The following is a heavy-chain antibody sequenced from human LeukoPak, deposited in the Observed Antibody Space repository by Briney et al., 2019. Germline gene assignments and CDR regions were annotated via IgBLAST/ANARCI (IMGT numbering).Heavy chain of an antibody. J-gene: IGHJ4*02. CDR2: GYYSGST. CDR3: ARHRSVAGQDYFDY. Sequence: SETLSLTCTVSGGSISSYYWSWIRQPPGKGLEWIGSGYYSGSTYYNPSLKSRVTISVDTSKNQFSLKLSSVTAADTAVYYCARHRSVAGQDYFDYWGQGTLVTVSS. D-gene: IGHD6-19*01. CDR1: GGSISSYY. V-gene: IGHV4-39*01.